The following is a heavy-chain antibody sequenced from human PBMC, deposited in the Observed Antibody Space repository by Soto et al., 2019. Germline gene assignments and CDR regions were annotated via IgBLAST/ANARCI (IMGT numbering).Heavy chain of an antibody. CDR3: AAMTDYYDSSGYYQRPYAFDI. D-gene: IGHD3-22*01. CDR2: IVVGSGNT. V-gene: IGHV1-58*01. Sequence: GASVKVSCKASGFTFTSSAVQWVRQARGQRLEWIGWIVVGSGNTNYAQKFQERVTITRDMSTSTAYMELSSLRSEDTAVYYCAAMTDYYDSSGYYQRPYAFDIWGQGTMVTVSS. J-gene: IGHJ3*02. CDR1: GFTFTSSA.